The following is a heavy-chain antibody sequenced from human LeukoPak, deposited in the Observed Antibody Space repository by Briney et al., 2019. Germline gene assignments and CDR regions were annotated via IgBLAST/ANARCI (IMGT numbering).Heavy chain of an antibody. CDR1: GFTFSDYY. CDR3: TREDNWYFDL. Sequence: GGSLRLPCAASGFTFSDYYMTWIRQAPGKGLEWLSYISTGSTYTNYANSVKGRFTISRDNAKNSLSLQLNSLRAEDTAVYYCTREDNWYFDLWGRGTLVTVSS. J-gene: IGHJ2*01. CDR2: ISTGSTYT. V-gene: IGHV3-11*05.